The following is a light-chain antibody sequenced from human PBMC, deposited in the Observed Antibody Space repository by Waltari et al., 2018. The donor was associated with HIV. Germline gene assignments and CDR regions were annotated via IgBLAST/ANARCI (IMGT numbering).Light chain of an antibody. CDR1: SSNIGDNY. CDR2: RNY. J-gene: IGLJ3*02. CDR3: ASVDDSLRNGV. Sequence: QSVLTQPPSASGTPGQRVTISCSGSSSNIGDNYVYWYQQLPGTAPKLLIYRNYPRPLGGPDRFSGSKSGTSASLAISGLRSEDEGDFYCASVDDSLRNGVVVGGTRLTVL. V-gene: IGLV1-47*01.